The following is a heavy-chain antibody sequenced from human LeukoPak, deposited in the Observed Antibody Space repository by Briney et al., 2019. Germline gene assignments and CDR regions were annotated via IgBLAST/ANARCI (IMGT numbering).Heavy chain of an antibody. CDR2: INHSGST. CDR1: GGSFSGYY. Sequence: PSETLSLTCAVYGGSFSGYYWSGIRKPPGKGLEWIGEINHSGSTNYNPSLKSRVTISVDTSKNQFSLKLSSVTAADTAVYYCARLVTYGDFDDYWGQGTLVTVSS. J-gene: IGHJ4*02. V-gene: IGHV4-34*01. D-gene: IGHD4-17*01. CDR3: ARLVTYGDFDDY.